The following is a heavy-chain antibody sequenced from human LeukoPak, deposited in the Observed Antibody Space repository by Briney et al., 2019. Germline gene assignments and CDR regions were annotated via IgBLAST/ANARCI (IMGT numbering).Heavy chain of an antibody. Sequence: PGGSLRLSCAASGFTFSSYSMNWARQAPGKGLEWVSYISSSSSTIYYADSVKGRFTISRDNAKNSLYLQMNSLRAEDTAVYYCAKATVTTRDYYYGMDVWGQGTTVTVSS. V-gene: IGHV3-48*01. CDR2: ISSSSSTI. CDR3: AKATVTTRDYYYGMDV. J-gene: IGHJ6*02. CDR1: GFTFSSYS. D-gene: IGHD4-11*01.